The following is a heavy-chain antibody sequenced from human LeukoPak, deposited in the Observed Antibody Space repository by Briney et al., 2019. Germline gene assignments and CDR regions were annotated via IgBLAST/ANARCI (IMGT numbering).Heavy chain of an antibody. CDR1: GVSISGYY. CDR3: ARDQSPNWNYDYFDY. D-gene: IGHD1-7*01. Sequence: SETLSLTCTVSGVSISGYYWSWIRQPAGGGLEWMGRMYVSGTIQYNPSLKSRVTMSVDTSNNQFSLKLSSVTAADTAVYYCARDQSPNWNYDYFDYWGQGTLVTVSS. CDR2: MYVSGTI. V-gene: IGHV4-4*07. J-gene: IGHJ4*02.